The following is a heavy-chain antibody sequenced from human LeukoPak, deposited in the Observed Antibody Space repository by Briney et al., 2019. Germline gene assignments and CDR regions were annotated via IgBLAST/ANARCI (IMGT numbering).Heavy chain of an antibody. CDR2: ISYDGSNK. Sequence: PGRSLRLSCAASGFIFSSYGMHWVRQAPGKRLEWVAVISYDGSNKYYADSVKGRCTISRDNSKNTLYLQMNSLRAEDTAVYYCAKDLYSSGWYRRSVAFDIWGQGTMVTVSS. CDR3: AKDLYSSGWYRRSVAFDI. J-gene: IGHJ3*02. V-gene: IGHV3-30*18. D-gene: IGHD6-19*01. CDR1: GFIFSSYG.